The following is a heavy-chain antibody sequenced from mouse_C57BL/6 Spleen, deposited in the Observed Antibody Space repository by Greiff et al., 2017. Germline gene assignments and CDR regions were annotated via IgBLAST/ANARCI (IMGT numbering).Heavy chain of an antibody. D-gene: IGHD4-1*01. CDR2: IYPGDGDT. CDR3: ASVRPGTRGGSWYFDV. Sequence: QVQLQQSGPELVKPGASVTISCKASGYAFSSSWMNWVKQRPGKGLEWIGRIYPGDGDTNYNGKFTGKATLTADKSSSTAYMQLSSLTSEDSAVYFCASVRPGTRGGSWYFDVWGTGTTVTVSS. J-gene: IGHJ1*03. V-gene: IGHV1-82*01. CDR1: GYAFSSSW.